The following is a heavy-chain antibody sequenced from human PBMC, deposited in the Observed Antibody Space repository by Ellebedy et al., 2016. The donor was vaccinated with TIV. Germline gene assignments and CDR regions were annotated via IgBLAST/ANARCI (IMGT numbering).Heavy chain of an antibody. J-gene: IGHJ3*02. D-gene: IGHD4-17*01. CDR1: GGSISSSSSY. CDR3: ARTDYGAFDI. V-gene: IGHV4-39*01. CDR2: IYYSGTT. Sequence: SETLSLTCTVSGGSISSSSSYWGWIRQPPGKGLEWIGNIYYSGTTYYNPSLKSRVTISVDTSKNQFSLKLSSVTAADTAVYYCARTDYGAFDIWGQGTMVTVSS.